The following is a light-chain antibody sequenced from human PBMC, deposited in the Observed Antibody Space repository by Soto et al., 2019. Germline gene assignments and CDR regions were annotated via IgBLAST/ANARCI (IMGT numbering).Light chain of an antibody. CDR3: QQYGSTPRT. J-gene: IGKJ5*01. Sequence: EIVLTQSPGTLSLSPGERATLSCRASQSVSSGFLAWYQQKPGQAPRLLIYGASNRATGIPDRFSGSGSGTDFTLTINRLEPEDFAVYYCQQYGSTPRTFGQGTRLEIK. CDR2: GAS. CDR1: QSVSSGF. V-gene: IGKV3-20*01.